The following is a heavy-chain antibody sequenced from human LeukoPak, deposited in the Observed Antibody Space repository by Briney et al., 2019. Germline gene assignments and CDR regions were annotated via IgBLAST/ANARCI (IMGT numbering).Heavy chain of an antibody. CDR2: ISSSSSYI. CDR1: GFTFSSCS. J-gene: IGHJ6*03. CDR3: ARRQVGFSYGYSYYYMDV. D-gene: IGHD5-18*01. Sequence: GGSLRLSCAASGFTFSSCSMNWVRQAPGKGLEWVSSISSSSSYIYYADSVKGRFTISRDNAKNSLYLQVNSLRAEDTAVYYCARRQVGFSYGYSYYYMDVWGKGTTVTVSS. V-gene: IGHV3-21*01.